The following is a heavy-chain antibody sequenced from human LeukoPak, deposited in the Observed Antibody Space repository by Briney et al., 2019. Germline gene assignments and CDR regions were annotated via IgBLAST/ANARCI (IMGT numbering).Heavy chain of an antibody. CDR1: GGTFSSYA. CDR2: IIPIFGTA. Sequence: SVKVSCKASGGTFSSYAISWVRQAPGQGLEWMGAIIPIFGTANYAQKFQGRVTITADESTSTAYMELSSLRSEDTAVYYCARVIHFDGTYYFDYWGQGTLVTVSS. CDR3: ARVIHFDGTYYFDY. V-gene: IGHV1-69*13. D-gene: IGHD3-9*01. J-gene: IGHJ4*02.